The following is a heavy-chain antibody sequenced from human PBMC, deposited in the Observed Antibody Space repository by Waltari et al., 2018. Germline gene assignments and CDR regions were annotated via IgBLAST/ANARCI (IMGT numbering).Heavy chain of an antibody. Sequence: QLQLQESGPGLVKPSETLSLTCTVSGGSISSSSYYWGWIRQPPGKGLEWIGSIYYRGSTYYNPSLTSRFTISGDTSKNQFSLKLSSVTAADTAVYYCATYSYGYYYYYMDVWGKGTTVTVSS. CDR1: GGSISSSSYY. CDR2: IYYRGST. D-gene: IGHD5-18*01. CDR3: ATYSYGYYYYYMDV. V-gene: IGHV4-39*01. J-gene: IGHJ6*03.